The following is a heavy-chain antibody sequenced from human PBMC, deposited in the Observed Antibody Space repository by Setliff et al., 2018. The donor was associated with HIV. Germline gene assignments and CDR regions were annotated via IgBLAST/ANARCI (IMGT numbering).Heavy chain of an antibody. D-gene: IGHD1-1*01. CDR2: SYHSGGT. CDR1: GYSISSGYY. J-gene: IGHJ4*02. CDR3: ARVPFTTGFDY. V-gene: IGHV4-38-2*01. Sequence: PSETLSLTCAVSGYSISSGYYWGWIRQPPGGGLEWIGNSYHSGGTHYNPSLRSRVTISVDTSKNHFSLKLSSVTAADTAVFYCARVPFTTGFDYWGQGILVTVSS.